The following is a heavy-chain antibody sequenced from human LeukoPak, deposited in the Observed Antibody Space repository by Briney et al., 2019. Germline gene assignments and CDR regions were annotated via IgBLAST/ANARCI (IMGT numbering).Heavy chain of an antibody. CDR3: ARHPFATPFDY. CDR1: SGSINSYY. CDR2: IYYSGST. J-gene: IGHJ4*02. D-gene: IGHD2-15*01. V-gene: IGHV4-59*08. Sequence: SETLSLTCTVSSGSINSYYWSWIRQPPGKGLEWIGYIYYSGSTNYNPSLKSRVTISIDTSKNQFSLKLSSVTAADTAVYFCARHPFATPFDYWGPGTLVTVSS.